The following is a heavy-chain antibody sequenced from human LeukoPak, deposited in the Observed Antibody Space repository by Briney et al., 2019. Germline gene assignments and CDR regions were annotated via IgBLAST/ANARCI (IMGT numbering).Heavy chain of an antibody. D-gene: IGHD3-3*01. V-gene: IGHV1-2*02. Sequence: ASVEVSCKASGYTFTGYYMHWVRQAPGQGLEWMGWINPNSGGTNYAQKFQGRVTMTRDTSISTAYMELSRLRSDDTAVYYCASARGITIFGVVIGWLDPWGQGTLVTVSS. J-gene: IGHJ5*02. CDR2: INPNSGGT. CDR3: ASARGITIFGVVIGWLDP. CDR1: GYTFTGYY.